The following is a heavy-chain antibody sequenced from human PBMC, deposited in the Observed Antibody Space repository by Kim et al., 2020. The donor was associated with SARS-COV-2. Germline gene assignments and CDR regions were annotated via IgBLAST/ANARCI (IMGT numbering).Heavy chain of an antibody. J-gene: IGHJ4*02. CDR2: INHSGST. Sequence: SETLSLTCAVSGGSFSGYYWTWIRQPPGKGLEWIGEINHSGSTNYNPSLKSRVTISVDTSKNQFSLKLSSVTAADTAVYYCARHGLGIFGVVITYFDYWGQGTLVTVSS. CDR3: ARHGLGIFGVVITYFDY. V-gene: IGHV4-34*01. CDR1: GGSFSGYY. D-gene: IGHD3-3*01.